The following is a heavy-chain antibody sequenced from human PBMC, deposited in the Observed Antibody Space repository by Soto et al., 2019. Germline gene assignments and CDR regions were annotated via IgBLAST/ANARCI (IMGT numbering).Heavy chain of an antibody. CDR3: ATREGSRYSSSWYVDYFDY. CDR2: ISGSGGST. Sequence: GGSLRLSCAASGFTFSSYAMSWVRQAPGKGLEWVSAISGSGGSTYYADSVKGRFTISRDNSKNTLYLQMNSLRAEDTAVYYCATREGSRYSSSWYVDYFDYWGQGTLVTVSS. D-gene: IGHD6-13*01. J-gene: IGHJ4*02. CDR1: GFTFSSYA. V-gene: IGHV3-23*01.